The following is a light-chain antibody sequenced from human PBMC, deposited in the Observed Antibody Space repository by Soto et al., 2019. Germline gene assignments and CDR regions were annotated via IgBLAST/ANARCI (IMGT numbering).Light chain of an antibody. J-gene: IGKJ1*01. V-gene: IGKV1-5*01. CDR2: DAS. Sequence: DIQMTQSPSTLSASVGDRVTITCRASQSISSLLAWYQQKPGKAPKLLIFDASSLESGVPSRFSGSGSGTEFTLTISSLQPDDFATYYCQHYIGDSWTFGQGTKVEIK. CDR1: QSISSL. CDR3: QHYIGDSWT.